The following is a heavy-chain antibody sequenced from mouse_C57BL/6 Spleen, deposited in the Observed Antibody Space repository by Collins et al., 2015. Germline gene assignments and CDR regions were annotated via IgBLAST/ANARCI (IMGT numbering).Heavy chain of an antibody. CDR3: ARNRYYYGSSYGYAMDY. V-gene: IGHV2-2*01. CDR1: GFSLTSYG. CDR2: IWSGGST. D-gene: IGHD1-1*01. Sequence: QVQLKQSGPGLVQPSQSLSITCTVSGFSLTSYGVHWVRQSPGKGLEWLGVIWSGGSTDYNAAFISRLSISKDNSKSQVFFKMNSLQADDTAIYYCARNRYYYGSSYGYAMDYWGQGTSVTVSS. J-gene: IGHJ4*01.